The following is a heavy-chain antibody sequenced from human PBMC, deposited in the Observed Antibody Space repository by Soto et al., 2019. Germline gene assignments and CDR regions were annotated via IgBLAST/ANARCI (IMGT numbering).Heavy chain of an antibody. CDR3: AGASGCLCDS. Sequence: EVQLVESGGGLVQPGGSLRLSCAASGFTFSRYGMKWVRQAPGKGLEWVANIKQDGSKTYYVDSVKGPFTISRDKAKNSLLLKMNSLRAEDRAVYCCAGASGCLCDSGGQGTLFPVSS. D-gene: IGHD6-19*01. V-gene: IGHV3-7*05. CDR2: IKQDGSKT. J-gene: IGHJ4*02. CDR1: GFTFSRYG.